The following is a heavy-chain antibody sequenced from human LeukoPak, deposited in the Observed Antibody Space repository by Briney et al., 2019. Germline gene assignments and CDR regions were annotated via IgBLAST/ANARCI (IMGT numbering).Heavy chain of an antibody. CDR3: AKSHITMVRGSMDV. CDR2: ISYDGSNK. J-gene: IGHJ6*04. CDR1: GFTLSSYG. V-gene: IGHV3-30*18. D-gene: IGHD3-10*01. Sequence: GRSLRLSCAASGFTLSSYGMHWVRQAPGKGLEWVAVISYDGSNKYYADSVKGRFTISRDNSKNTLYLQMNSLRAEDTAVYYCAKSHITMVRGSMDVWGKGTTVTVSS.